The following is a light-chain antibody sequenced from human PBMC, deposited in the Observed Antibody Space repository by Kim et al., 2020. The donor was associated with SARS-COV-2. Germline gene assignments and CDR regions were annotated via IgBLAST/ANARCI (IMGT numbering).Light chain of an antibody. V-gene: IGLV3-21*04. J-gene: IGLJ2*01. CDR2: YAS. Sequence: PGKTARVSCGGNSIRSKSVSWYPQKAGQAPVLVIYYASDRPSGIPERFSGSNSGNAATLTISRVEAGDEADYYCQVWDSSSDHRVVFGGGTKLSVL. CDR3: QVWDSSSDHRVV. CDR1: SIRSKS.